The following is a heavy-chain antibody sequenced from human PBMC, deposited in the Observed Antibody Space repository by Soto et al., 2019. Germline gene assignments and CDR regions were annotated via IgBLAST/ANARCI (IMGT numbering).Heavy chain of an antibody. V-gene: IGHV1-18*01. Sequence: GASVKVSCKASGYTFNNYGITWVRQAPGQGLEWMGWISPYNGHTKFAQKFQGRVTMTTDTSTSTAYMELRSLRSDDTAVYYCARDTYYYNSRGLDYWGQGMLVTVS. CDR2: ISPYNGHT. CDR3: ARDTYYYNSRGLDY. J-gene: IGHJ4*02. CDR1: GYTFNNYG. D-gene: IGHD3-22*01.